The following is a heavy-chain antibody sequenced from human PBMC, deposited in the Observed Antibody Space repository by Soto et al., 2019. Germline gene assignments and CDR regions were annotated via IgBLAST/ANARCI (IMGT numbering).Heavy chain of an antibody. CDR3: AKMSSENYYDPVFS. CDR2: ISSSGNTI. Sequence: QVQLVESGGGLVKTSGSPRLACAASGFTFSDYYMSWVRQAPGKGLEWVSYISSSGNTIYYADSVKGRFTISRDNAKNSVYLQMNSLRAEDTALYFCAKMSSENYYDPVFSWGQGTLVTVSS. D-gene: IGHD3-22*01. V-gene: IGHV3-11*01. J-gene: IGHJ4*02. CDR1: GFTFSDYY.